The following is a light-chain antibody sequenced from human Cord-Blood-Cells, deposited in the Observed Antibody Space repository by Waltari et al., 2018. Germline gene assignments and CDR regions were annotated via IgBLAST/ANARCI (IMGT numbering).Light chain of an antibody. V-gene: IGKV1-8*01. CDR3: QQYYSYPLT. CDR2: AAS. CDR1: QGISSD. J-gene: IGKJ4*01. Sequence: AIRMTQSPSSFSASTGDRVTITCRASQGISSDLACYQQKPGKAPKLLIYAASTLQSGVPSRFGGSGSGTDFTLTSSCLQSEDFVTYYCQQYYSYPLTFGGGTKVEIK.